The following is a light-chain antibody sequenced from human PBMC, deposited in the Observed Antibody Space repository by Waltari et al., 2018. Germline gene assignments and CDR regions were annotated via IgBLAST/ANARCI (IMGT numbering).Light chain of an antibody. Sequence: PPYRVSVRVSSNVARYKGDPGRAPRFLVVGESTMATGIPSGVRGSGSGTEFTLAISSLQSEDFAVYYCQQYNNWPTFGPGTKVDIK. CDR3: QQYNNWPT. V-gene: IGKV3-15*01. J-gene: IGKJ3*01. CDR2: GES. CDR1: VRVSSN.